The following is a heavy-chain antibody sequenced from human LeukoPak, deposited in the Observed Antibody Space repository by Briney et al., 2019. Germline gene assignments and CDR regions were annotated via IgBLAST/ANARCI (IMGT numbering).Heavy chain of an antibody. V-gene: IGHV1-69*13. J-gene: IGHJ4*02. D-gene: IGHD3-9*01. CDR1: GGTFSSYA. Sequence: ASVKVSCKASGGTFSSYAISWERQAPGQGLEWMGGIIPIFGTANYAQKFQGRVTITADESTSTAYMELSSLRSEDTAVYYCARATGNILTGYYWVYFDYWGQGTLVTVSS. CDR3: ARATGNILTGYYWVYFDY. CDR2: IIPIFGTA.